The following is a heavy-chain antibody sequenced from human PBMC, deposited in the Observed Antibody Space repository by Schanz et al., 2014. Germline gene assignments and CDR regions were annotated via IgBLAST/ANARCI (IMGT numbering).Heavy chain of an antibody. V-gene: IGHV3-11*03. J-gene: IGHJ2*01. CDR3: ARNRGSGGQSWYFDL. CDR1: GFSFSDYY. Sequence: VQLLESGGGLVEPGGSLRLSCAASGFSFSDYYMSWIRQAPGKGLEWISFINTGSNYINYADSVKGRFTISRDNTKNSLFLQLNSLRADDTAVDYCARNRGSGGQSWYFDLWGRGTLVTVSS. CDR2: INTGSNYI. D-gene: IGHD1-26*01.